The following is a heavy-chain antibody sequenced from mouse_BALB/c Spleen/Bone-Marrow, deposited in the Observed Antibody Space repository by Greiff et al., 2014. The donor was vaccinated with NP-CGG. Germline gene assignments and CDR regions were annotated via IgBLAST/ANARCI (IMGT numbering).Heavy chain of an antibody. J-gene: IGHJ4*01. D-gene: IGHD2-3*01. Sequence: EVKLQESGGGLVQPGGSLKLSCATSGFTFSDFYMEWVRQPPGKRLEWIAASRNKANDYTTEYSASVRGRFIVSRDTSQSILYLQMNSLRAEDTAIYYCARDPRWLLAMDNWGQGTSVTVSS. CDR3: ARDPRWLLAMDN. V-gene: IGHV7-1*02. CDR2: SRNKANDYTT. CDR1: GFTFSDFY.